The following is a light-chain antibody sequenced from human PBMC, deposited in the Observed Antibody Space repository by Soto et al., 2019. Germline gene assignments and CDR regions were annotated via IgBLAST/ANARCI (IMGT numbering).Light chain of an antibody. J-gene: IGKJ2*01. CDR1: QSVSSRN. CDR3: LRCGGSPPAYT. V-gene: IGKV3-20*01. CDR2: GAS. Sequence: EIVLTQSPGTVSLSPGERATLSCRASQSVSSRNLAWYRQKPGHAPSLLIFGASNRPTGIPDRFSGSGSGTGFTLTISRREPEDCAVYCCLRCGGSPPAYTFGQGNKLEIK.